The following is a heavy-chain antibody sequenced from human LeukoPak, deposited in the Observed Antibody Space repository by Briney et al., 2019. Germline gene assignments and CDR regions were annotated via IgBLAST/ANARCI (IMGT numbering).Heavy chain of an antibody. CDR3: ARAVRVRRYPNYYYYYMDV. V-gene: IGHV1-8*01. D-gene: IGHD1-1*01. J-gene: IGHJ6*03. CDR2: MNPNRGNT. CDR1: GYTFTSYD. Sequence: ASVKVSCKASGYTFTSYDINWVRQATGQGLEWMGWMNPNRGNTGYAQKFQGRVTMTRNTSISTAYMELSSLRSEDTAVYYCARAVRVRRYPNYYYYYMDVWGKGTTVTVSS.